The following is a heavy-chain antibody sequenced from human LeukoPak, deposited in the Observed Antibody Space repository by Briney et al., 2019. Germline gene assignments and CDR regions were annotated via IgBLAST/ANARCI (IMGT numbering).Heavy chain of an antibody. CDR1: GFTFSSYW. CDR3: ARDFNPYYDILTGYYNFDY. CDR2: IKQDGSEK. J-gene: IGHJ4*02. V-gene: IGHV3-7*01. D-gene: IGHD3-9*01. Sequence: GGSLRLSCTASGFTFSSYWMSWVRQAPGKGLEWVANIKQDGSEKDYVDSVKGRFTISRDNAKNSLYLQMNSLRAEDTAVYYCARDFNPYYDILTGYYNFDYWGQGTLVTVSS.